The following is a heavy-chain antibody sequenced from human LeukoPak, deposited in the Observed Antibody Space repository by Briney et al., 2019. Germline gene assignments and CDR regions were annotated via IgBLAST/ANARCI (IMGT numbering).Heavy chain of an antibody. Sequence: GGSLRLSCAASGFTFSSYEMNWVRQAPGKGLEWVSYISSSGSTIYYADSVKGRFTISRDNAKNTLYLQMNSLRAEDTAVYYCARDLDSSGYTGVGVWGKGTTVTISS. CDR2: ISSSGSTI. CDR1: GFTFSSYE. D-gene: IGHD3-22*01. CDR3: ARDLDSSGYTGVGV. J-gene: IGHJ6*04. V-gene: IGHV3-48*03.